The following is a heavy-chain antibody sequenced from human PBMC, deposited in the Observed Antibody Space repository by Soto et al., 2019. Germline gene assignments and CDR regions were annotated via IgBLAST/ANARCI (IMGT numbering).Heavy chain of an antibody. CDR1: GYTFTGYY. D-gene: IGHD1-26*01. CDR2: INPNSGGT. J-gene: IGHJ6*02. Sequence: QVQLVQSGAEVKKPGASVKVSCKASGYTFTGYYMHWVRQAPGQGLEWMGWINPNSGGTNYAQKFQGWVTMTRDTYISTAYMELSRLRSDDTAVYYCARMGRTQGKLYSGSYYDEYYYYGMDVWGQGTTVTVSS. CDR3: ARMGRTQGKLYSGSYYDEYYYYGMDV. V-gene: IGHV1-2*04.